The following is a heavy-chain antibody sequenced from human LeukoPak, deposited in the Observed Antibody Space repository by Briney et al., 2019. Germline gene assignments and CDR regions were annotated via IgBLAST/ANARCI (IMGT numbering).Heavy chain of an antibody. CDR1: GGSISSGDYY. J-gene: IGHJ5*02. Sequence: SETLSLTCTVSGGSISSGDYYWSWIRQPPGKGLEWIGYIYYSGSTYYNPSLKSRVIISVDTSKNQFSLKLSSVTAADTAVYYCARVIVVVPAALEAFDPWGQGTLVTVSS. V-gene: IGHV4-30-4*08. D-gene: IGHD2-2*01. CDR3: ARVIVVVPAALEAFDP. CDR2: IYYSGST.